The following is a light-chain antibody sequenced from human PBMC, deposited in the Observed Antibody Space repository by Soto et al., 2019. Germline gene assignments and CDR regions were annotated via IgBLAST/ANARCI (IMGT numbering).Light chain of an antibody. CDR3: SSYTRSSTLVV. J-gene: IGLJ2*01. V-gene: IGLV2-14*01. Sequence: QSALTQPASVSGSPGQSITISCTGTSSDVGGYNYVSWYQQHPGKAPKLMIYEVSNRPSGVSNRFSGSKSGNTASLTISGLQAEDEADYYCSSYTRSSTLVVFGGGTTLTVL. CDR1: SSDVGGYNY. CDR2: EVS.